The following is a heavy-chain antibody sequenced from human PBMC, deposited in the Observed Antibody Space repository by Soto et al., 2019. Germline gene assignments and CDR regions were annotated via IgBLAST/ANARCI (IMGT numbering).Heavy chain of an antibody. CDR3: ARDAQTTVVTPGDY. J-gene: IGHJ4*02. CDR2: IWYDGSNK. Sequence: VGSLRLSCAASGFTFSSYGMHWVRQAPGKGLEWVAVIWYDGSNKYYADSVKGRFTISRDNSKNTLYLQMNSLRAEDTAVYYCARDAQTTVVTPGDYWGQGTLVTVSS. V-gene: IGHV3-33*01. CDR1: GFTFSSYG. D-gene: IGHD4-17*01.